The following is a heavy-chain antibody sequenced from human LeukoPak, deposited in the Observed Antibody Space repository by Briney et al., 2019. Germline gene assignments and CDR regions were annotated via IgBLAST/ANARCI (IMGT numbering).Heavy chain of an antibody. J-gene: IGHJ4*02. CDR1: GGSFSGYY. CDR3: ARGYYDFWRLFDY. D-gene: IGHD3-3*01. CDR2: INHSGST. V-gene: IGHV4-34*01. Sequence: TSETLSLTCAVYGGSFSGYYWSWIRQPPGKGLEWIGEINHSGSTNYNPSLKSRVTISVDTSKNQFSLKLSSVTAADTAVYYCARGYYDFWRLFDYWGQGTLVAVSS.